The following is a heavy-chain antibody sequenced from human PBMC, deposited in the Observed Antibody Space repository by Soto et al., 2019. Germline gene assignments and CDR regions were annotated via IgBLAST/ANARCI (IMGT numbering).Heavy chain of an antibody. CDR1: GGSVNSKSYY. D-gene: IGHD6-13*01. Sequence: QMQLQESGPGLVKPSETLSLTCSVSGGSVNSKSYYWGWIRQPPGKGLEWIGSIYYSGSTYYNPSLKSRVPISPDTSNHQFPLRLSSVTAADTALYYCARPDPGLAAAGYFDYWGQGTLVTVSS. CDR2: IYYSGST. CDR3: ARPDPGLAAAGYFDY. V-gene: IGHV4-39*01. J-gene: IGHJ4*02.